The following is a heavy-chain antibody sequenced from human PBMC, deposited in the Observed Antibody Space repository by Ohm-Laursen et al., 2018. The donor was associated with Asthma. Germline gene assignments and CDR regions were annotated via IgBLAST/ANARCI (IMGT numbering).Heavy chain of an antibody. J-gene: IGHJ4*02. Sequence: TLSLTCTVSGGSISSGDYYWSWIRQPPGKGLEWIGYIYYSGSTYYNPSLKSRVTISVDTSKNQFSLKLSSVTAADTAVYYCARETYYDSSGYSGYYFDYWGQGTLVTVSS. CDR3: ARETYYDSSGYSGYYFDY. CDR2: IYYSGST. V-gene: IGHV4-30-4*01. CDR1: GGSISSGDYY. D-gene: IGHD3-22*01.